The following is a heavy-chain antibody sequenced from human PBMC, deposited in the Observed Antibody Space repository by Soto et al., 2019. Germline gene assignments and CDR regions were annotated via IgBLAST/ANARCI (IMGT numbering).Heavy chain of an antibody. CDR3: AREGRGKKAGYNGLVSLGY. V-gene: IGHV1-69*06. CDR2: IIPIFNTT. Sequence: QVQLVQSGAEVKTPGSSLKVSCTVSGTRFSNYVISWVRQAPGQGLEWLGRIIPIFNTTQYPQKLQGRVTITADKSTNTASLELSSLRFVDTAVYYCAREGRGKKAGYNGLVSLGYWGQGTPVTVSS. J-gene: IGHJ4*02. D-gene: IGHD2-2*02. CDR1: GTRFSNYV.